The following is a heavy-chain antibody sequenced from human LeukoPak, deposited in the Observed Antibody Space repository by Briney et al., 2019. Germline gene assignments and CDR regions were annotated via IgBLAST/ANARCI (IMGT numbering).Heavy chain of an antibody. V-gene: IGHV3-53*01. CDR3: ARGRLGELSLFWFDY. CDR1: GFTVSSNY. D-gene: IGHD3-16*02. J-gene: IGHJ4*02. CDR2: IYSGGST. Sequence: GGSLRLSCAASGFTVSSNYMSWVRQAPGKGLEWVSVIYSGGSTYYADSVKGRFTISRDNSKNTLYLQMNSLRAEDTAVYYCARGRLGELSLFWFDYWGQGTLVTVSS.